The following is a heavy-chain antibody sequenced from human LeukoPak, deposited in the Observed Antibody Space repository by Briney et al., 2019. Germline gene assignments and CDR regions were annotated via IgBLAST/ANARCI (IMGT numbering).Heavy chain of an antibody. CDR3: AKQYYMDV. V-gene: IGHV3-48*03. J-gene: IGHJ6*03. CDR1: GFTFSSYE. CDR2: ISSSGSTI. Sequence: GGSLRLSSAAAGFTFSSYEMNWVRKAPGKGLGWVSYISSSGSTIYYAASVKGRFTISRDTSKNTLYLQMNSLRAEDTAVYYCAKQYYMDVWGKGTTVTISS.